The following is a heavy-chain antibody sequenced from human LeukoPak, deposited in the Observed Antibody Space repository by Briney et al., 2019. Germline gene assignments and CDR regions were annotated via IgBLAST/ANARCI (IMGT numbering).Heavy chain of an antibody. J-gene: IGHJ3*02. D-gene: IGHD3-16*01. V-gene: IGHV1-69*05. CDR2: IIPIFGTA. CDR1: GGTFSSYA. CDR3: ARIYLGAFDI. Sequence: SVKVSCXASGGTFSSYAISWVRQAPGQGLVWMGRIIPIFGTANYAQKFQGRVTITTDESTSTAYMELSSLRSEDTAVYYCARIYLGAFDIWGQGTMVTVSS.